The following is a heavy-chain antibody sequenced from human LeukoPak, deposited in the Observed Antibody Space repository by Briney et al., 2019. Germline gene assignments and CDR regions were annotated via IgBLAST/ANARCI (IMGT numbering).Heavy chain of an antibody. J-gene: IGHJ6*02. CDR3: AREVTMVRGAGFMDV. D-gene: IGHD3-10*01. Sequence: GGSLRLSCAASGFTVSSNYMSWVRQAPGKGLEWVSVIYSGGSTYYADSVKGRFTISRDNSKNTLYLQMNSLRAEDTAVYYCAREVTMVRGAGFMDVWGQGTTVTVSS. CDR2: IYSGGST. V-gene: IGHV3-66*01. CDR1: GFTVSSNY.